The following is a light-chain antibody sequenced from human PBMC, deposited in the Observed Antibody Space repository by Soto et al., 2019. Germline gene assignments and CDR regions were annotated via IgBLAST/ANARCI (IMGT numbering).Light chain of an antibody. V-gene: IGKV3-20*01. CDR3: QQYGSSTWT. CDR2: GAS. J-gene: IGKJ1*01. Sequence: EIVLTQSPGTLSLSPGERATLSCRASQSVSSSYLAWYQQKPGQAPRLLIYGASSRATGIPDRFSGSGSGTDCTLTISRLEPEDFAVYYCQQYGSSTWTFGQGTKV. CDR1: QSVSSSY.